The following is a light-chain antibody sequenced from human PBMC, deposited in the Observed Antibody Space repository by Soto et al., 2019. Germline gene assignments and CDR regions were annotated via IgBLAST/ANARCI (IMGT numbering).Light chain of an antibody. CDR2: AAA. CDR1: QVITNR. J-gene: IGKJ1*01. V-gene: IGKV1-12*01. Sequence: DIQMTQSPSSVCASVGDRVTLTCRASQVITNRLAWYQQKPGKAPNLLIYAAATLQRGGPSRCSGSGSGTDFTLTISSLEPEDFAIYYCQQRNDMPLTLGHGTKVDIK. CDR3: QQRNDMPLT.